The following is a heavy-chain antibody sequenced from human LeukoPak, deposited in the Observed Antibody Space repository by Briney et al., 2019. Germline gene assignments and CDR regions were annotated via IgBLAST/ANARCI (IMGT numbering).Heavy chain of an antibody. CDR3: ARHERFHYDFWSGYYLLYYGMDV. J-gene: IGHJ6*02. Sequence: PSETLSLTCTVSGGSISSYYWSWIRQPPGKGLEWIGYIYYSGSTYCNPSLKSRVTISVDTSKNQFSLKLSSVTAADTAVYYCARHERFHYDFWSGYYLLYYGMDVWGQGTTVTVSS. V-gene: IGHV4-59*08. CDR2: IYYSGST. CDR1: GGSISSYY. D-gene: IGHD3-3*01.